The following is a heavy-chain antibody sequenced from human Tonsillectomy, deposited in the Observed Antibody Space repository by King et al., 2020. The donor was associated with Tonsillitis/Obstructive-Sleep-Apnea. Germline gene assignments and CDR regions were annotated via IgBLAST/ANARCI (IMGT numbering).Heavy chain of an antibody. CDR3: ARTLTTSYYYYYYMDV. V-gene: IGHV3-11*05. J-gene: IGHJ6*03. CDR1: GFTFSDYY. CDR2: ISTSSSYT. Sequence: VQLVESGGDLVKPGGFLRLSCAASGFTFSDYYLSWIRQAPGKGREWVSYISTSSSYTNYAVSVKGRFTISRDNAKNSLYLQMNSLRAEDTAVYYCARTLTTSYYYYYYMDVWGKGTTVTVSS. D-gene: IGHD4-11*01.